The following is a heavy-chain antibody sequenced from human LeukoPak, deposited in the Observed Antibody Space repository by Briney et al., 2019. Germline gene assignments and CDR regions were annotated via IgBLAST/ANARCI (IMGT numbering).Heavy chain of an antibody. V-gene: IGHV4-59*01. D-gene: IGHD3-10*01. Sequence: PSETLSLTCTVSGGSISSYYWSWIRQPPGKGLEWIGYIYYSGSTNHNPSLKSRVTISIDTSKNQFSLKLSSVTAADTAVYYCARTTTMVRGVIIDFDYWGQGTLVTVSS. CDR2: IYYSGST. CDR1: GGSISSYY. CDR3: ARTTTMVRGVIIDFDY. J-gene: IGHJ4*02.